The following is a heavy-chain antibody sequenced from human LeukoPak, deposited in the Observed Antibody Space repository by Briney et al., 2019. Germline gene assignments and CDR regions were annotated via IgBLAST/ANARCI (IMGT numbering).Heavy chain of an antibody. CDR3: TRDWYYYDSSGYYFDY. CDR1: GFTFSSHA. J-gene: IGHJ4*02. V-gene: IGHV3-49*04. D-gene: IGHD3-22*01. CDR2: IRSKAYGGTT. Sequence: GGSLRLSCAASGFTFSSHAMGWVRQAPGKGLEWVGFIRSKAYGGTTEYAASVKGRFTISRDDSKSIAYLQMNSLKIEDTAVYYCTRDWYYYDSSGYYFDYWGQGTLVTVSS.